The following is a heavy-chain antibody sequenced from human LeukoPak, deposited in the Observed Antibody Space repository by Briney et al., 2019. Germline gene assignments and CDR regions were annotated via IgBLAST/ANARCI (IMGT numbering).Heavy chain of an antibody. J-gene: IGHJ3*02. CDR2: IYSGGST. D-gene: IGHD3-9*01. Sequence: PGGSLRLSCAASGFTFSNAWMSWVRQAPGKGLEWVSVIYSGGSTYYADSVKGRFTISRDNSKNTLYLQMNSLRAEDTAVYYCAREGGSLIGDAFDIWGQGTMVTVSS. CDR1: GFTFSNAW. CDR3: AREGGSLIGDAFDI. V-gene: IGHV3-53*01.